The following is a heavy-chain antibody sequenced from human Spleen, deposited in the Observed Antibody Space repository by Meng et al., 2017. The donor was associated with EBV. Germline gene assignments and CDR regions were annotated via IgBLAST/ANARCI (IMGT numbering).Heavy chain of an antibody. CDR2: ISNSGTTI. Sequence: GRLVQSGGDLVKAGGSLSLACAASGFIFSDSYMSWICQTPGKGLEWISYISNSGTTIKYADSVKGRFTISRDNAKNSLYLQMNSLRADDTAVYYCARGTGRWTFDYWGQGNLVTVSS. CDR1: GFIFSDSY. J-gene: IGHJ4*02. D-gene: IGHD3/OR15-3a*01. V-gene: IGHV3-11*01. CDR3: ARGTGRWTFDY.